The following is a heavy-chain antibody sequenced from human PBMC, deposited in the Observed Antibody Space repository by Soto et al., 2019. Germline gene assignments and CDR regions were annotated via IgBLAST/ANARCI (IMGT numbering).Heavy chain of an antibody. CDR1: GFTFRSYA. CDR3: ARGDSNSWSDY. CDR2: ISYDGTNK. V-gene: IGHV3-30*01. D-gene: IGHD6-13*01. J-gene: IGHJ4*02. Sequence: QVQLVESGGGVVQPGRSLRLSCAVSGFTFRSYAMDWVRQAPGKGLEWVAVISYDGTNKYYADSVKGRFTISRDNSKNTLSLQMNSLRAEDTAVYYCARGDSNSWSDYWGQGTLVTVSS.